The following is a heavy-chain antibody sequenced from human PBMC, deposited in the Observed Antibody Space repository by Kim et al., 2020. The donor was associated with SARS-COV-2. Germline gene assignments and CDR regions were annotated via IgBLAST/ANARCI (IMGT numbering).Heavy chain of an antibody. J-gene: IGHJ5*02. CDR1: GGSITSYY. CDR2: IYYTGTA. Sequence: SETLSLTCTASGGSITSYYWSWIRQPPGKGLEWIGDIYYTGTANYSPSLKSRVTMSVDTSNSQFSLKLSSVTAADTAVYYCARGKYFNWLFGWFDPWGQGTLVTVSS. CDR3: ARGKYFNWLFGWFDP. D-gene: IGHD3-9*01. V-gene: IGHV4-59*01.